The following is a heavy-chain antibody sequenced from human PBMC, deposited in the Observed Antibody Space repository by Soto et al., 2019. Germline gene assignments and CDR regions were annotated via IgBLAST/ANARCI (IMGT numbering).Heavy chain of an antibody. Sequence: SETLSLTCAVSGGSISSTKWWSWVRQSPGKGLEWIGKIFPSGDTIYSPSLKSRVTISIDKSNNQFSLRLSSVTAADTAVYYCARQRDGNSFRYFDYWGQGTLVTVSS. CDR3: ARQRDGNSFRYFDY. CDR1: GGSISSTKW. J-gene: IGHJ4*02. V-gene: IGHV4-4*02. D-gene: IGHD4-4*01. CDR2: IFPSGDT.